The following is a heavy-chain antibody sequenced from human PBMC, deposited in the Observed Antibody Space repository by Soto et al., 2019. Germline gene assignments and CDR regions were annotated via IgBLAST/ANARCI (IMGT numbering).Heavy chain of an antibody. CDR3: GGLLYYYGMDV. CDR1: GGSISSSGYY. D-gene: IGHD2-15*01. CDR2: IYNSEST. Sequence: WQSLSLTCTLSGGSISSSGYYWSRIRQHPGKGLEWIGYIYNSESTYYNSSLKSRVTISVDTSKNQFSLKLSSVTAADTAVYYCGGLLYYYGMDVWGQGTTVTVSS. J-gene: IGHJ6*02. V-gene: IGHV4-31*03.